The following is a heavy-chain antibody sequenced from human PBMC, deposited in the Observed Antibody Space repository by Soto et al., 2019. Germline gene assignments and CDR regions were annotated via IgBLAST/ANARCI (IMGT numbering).Heavy chain of an antibody. CDR3: ARDYYYYGMGV. CDR2: IDSDGSST. V-gene: IGHV3-74*01. CDR1: GFSFSTYW. J-gene: IGHJ6*02. Sequence: GGSLRLSCAASGFSFSTYWMHWVRQAPGKGLVWVSRIDSDGSSTTYADSVKGRFTISRDNAKDTLYLQLNSLRAEDTAVYYCARDYYYYGMGVWGQGTTVTVSS.